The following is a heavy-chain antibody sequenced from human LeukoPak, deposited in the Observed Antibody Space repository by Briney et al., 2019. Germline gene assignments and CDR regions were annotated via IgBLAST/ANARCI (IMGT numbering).Heavy chain of an antibody. D-gene: IGHD3-10*01. CDR2: ISSTSSYI. CDR1: GFTFSSYS. J-gene: IGHJ6*03. V-gene: IGHV3-21*04. CDR3: AKAGRARYYYYYLDV. Sequence: GGSLRLSCAASGFTFSSYSINWVRQAPGKGLEWVSSISSTSSYIYYADSVKGRFTISRDNAKNSLYLQMNSLRAEDMALYYCAKAGRARYYYYYLDVWGKGTTVTVSS.